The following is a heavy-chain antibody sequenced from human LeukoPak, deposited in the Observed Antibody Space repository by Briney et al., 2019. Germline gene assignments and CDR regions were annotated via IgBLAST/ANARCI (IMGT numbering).Heavy chain of an antibody. J-gene: IGHJ4*02. D-gene: IGHD6-19*01. CDR3: ARGESGWAHFDY. Sequence: GRSLRLSCAASGFTFSSYAMHWVRQAPGKGLEWVAVISYDGSNKYYADSVKGRFTISRDNSKKTLYLQMNSLRAEDTAVYYCARGESGWAHFDYWGQGTLVTVSS. CDR1: GFTFSSYA. V-gene: IGHV3-30-3*01. CDR2: ISYDGSNK.